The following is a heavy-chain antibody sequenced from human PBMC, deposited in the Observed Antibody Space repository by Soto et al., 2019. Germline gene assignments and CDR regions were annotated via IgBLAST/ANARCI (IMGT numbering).Heavy chain of an antibody. CDR3: ARCDYDRSGPIDY. D-gene: IGHD3-22*01. J-gene: IGHJ4*02. V-gene: IGHV4-34*01. Sequence: QVQLQQWGAGLLKPSETLSLTCGVYGGSFSGYYWSWIRQPPGKGLEWIGEINHSGNTKYSPSLKGRVTISVDTSENQFSLKLSSATAADTAVYYCARCDYDRSGPIDYWGKGILVTVSS. CDR2: INHSGNT. CDR1: GGSFSGYY.